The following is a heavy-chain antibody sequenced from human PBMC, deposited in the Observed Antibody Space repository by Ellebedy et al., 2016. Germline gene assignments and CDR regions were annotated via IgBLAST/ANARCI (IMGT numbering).Heavy chain of an antibody. CDR3: ARGSGSYYGCLDY. Sequence: ASVKVSCKTSGGAFNTYAITWVRQAPGQGLEWMGRIIPMLGIANYTQRFQGRVTITADKSTATAYMELTSLRSDDTAVYYCARGSGSYYGCLDYWGQGTLVTVSS. D-gene: IGHD1-26*01. CDR2: IIPMLGIA. J-gene: IGHJ4*02. CDR1: GGAFNTYA. V-gene: IGHV1-69*10.